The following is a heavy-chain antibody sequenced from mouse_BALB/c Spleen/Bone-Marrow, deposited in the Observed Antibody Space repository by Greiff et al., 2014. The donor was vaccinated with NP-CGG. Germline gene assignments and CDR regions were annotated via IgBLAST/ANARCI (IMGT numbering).Heavy chain of an antibody. CDR3: ARGNYYDYDYFDY. CDR1: GYTFTSYV. V-gene: IGHV1-14*01. D-gene: IGHD2-4*01. CDR2: INPYNDGT. Sequence: EVQLVESGPELVKPGASVKRSCKASGYTFTSYVMHWVKQKPGQGLEWIGYINPYNDGTTYNEKFKGKATLTSDKSSSTAYMELSSLTSEDSAVYYCARGNYYDYDYFDYWGQGTTLTVSS. J-gene: IGHJ2*01.